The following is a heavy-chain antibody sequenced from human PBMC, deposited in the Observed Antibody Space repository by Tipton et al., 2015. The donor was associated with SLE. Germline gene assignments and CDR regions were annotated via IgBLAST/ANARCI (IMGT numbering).Heavy chain of an antibody. D-gene: IGHD3-3*01. CDR2: IYYSGST. CDR3: ARGTYYDFWSGYYQYFDY. J-gene: IGHJ4*02. CDR1: GASFSGYY. Sequence: TLSLTCAVYGASFSGYYWSWIRQPPGKGLEWIGYIYYSGSTNYNPSLKSRVTISVDTSKNQFSLKLSSVTAADTAVYYCARGTYYDFWSGYYQYFDYWGQGTLVTVSS. V-gene: IGHV4-59*01.